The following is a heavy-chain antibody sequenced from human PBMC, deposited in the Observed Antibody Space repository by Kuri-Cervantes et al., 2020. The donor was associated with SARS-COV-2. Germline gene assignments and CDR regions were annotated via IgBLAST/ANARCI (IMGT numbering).Heavy chain of an antibody. Sequence: GESLKISCEASGFTFDDYTMHGVRQAPGKGLEWVSLISWDGGSTYSADSVKGRFTISRDNSKNSLYLQMNSLRTEDTALYYCAKDIWSSSSGPLDYWGQGTLVTVSS. D-gene: IGHD6-6*01. CDR1: GFTFDDYT. V-gene: IGHV3-43*01. CDR3: AKDIWSSSSGPLDY. CDR2: ISWDGGST. J-gene: IGHJ4*02.